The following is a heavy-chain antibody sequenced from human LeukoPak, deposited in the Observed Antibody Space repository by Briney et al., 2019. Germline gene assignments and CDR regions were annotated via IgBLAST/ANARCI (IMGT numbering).Heavy chain of an antibody. CDR3: ATPRDSGSYLAFDY. CDR2: IITSSRYI. J-gene: IGHJ4*02. CDR1: GVTFNRYN. V-gene: IGHV3-21*01. Sequence: GGSLRLSCAASGVTFNRYNMNWVRRAPGEGLGWVSSIITSSRYIYYADSVRGRFTISRDNAKNSLYLQMNSLRAEDTAVYYCATPRDSGSYLAFDYWGQGTLVTVSS. D-gene: IGHD1-26*01.